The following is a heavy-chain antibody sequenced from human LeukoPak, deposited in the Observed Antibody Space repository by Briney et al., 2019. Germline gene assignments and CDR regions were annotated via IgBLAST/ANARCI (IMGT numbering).Heavy chain of an antibody. Sequence: ASVKVSCKASGGTFSSYAISWVRQAPGQGLEWMGRIIPILGIANYAQKFQGRVTITADKSTSTAYMELSSLRSEDTAVYYCASPYCSGGSCYPNPPPFFDYWGQGTLVTVSS. CDR3: ASPYCSGGSCYPNPPPFFDY. CDR2: IIPILGIA. V-gene: IGHV1-69*04. J-gene: IGHJ4*02. CDR1: GGTFSSYA. D-gene: IGHD2-15*01.